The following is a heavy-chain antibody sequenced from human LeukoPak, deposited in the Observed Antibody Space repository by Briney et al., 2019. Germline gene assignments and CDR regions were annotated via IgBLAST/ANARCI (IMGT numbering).Heavy chain of an antibody. CDR1: GYTFTSYD. Sequence: GASVKVSCKASGYTFTSYDINWVRQATGQGLEWMGWMNPNSGNTGYAQKFQGRVTLTRNTSISTAYMELSSLRSEDTAVYYCARRDGYCSSTSCLYMDVWGKGTTVTISS. CDR3: ARRDGYCSSTSCLYMDV. CDR2: MNPNSGNT. V-gene: IGHV1-8*01. J-gene: IGHJ6*03. D-gene: IGHD2-2*01.